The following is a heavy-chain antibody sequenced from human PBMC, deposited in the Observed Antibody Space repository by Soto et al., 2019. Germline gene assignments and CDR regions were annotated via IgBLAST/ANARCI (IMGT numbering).Heavy chain of an antibody. CDR3: ARESSGWQYFDY. Sequence: GGSLILSCAASGFTFSSYEMNWVRQAPGKGLEWVSYISSRGSTIYYADSVKGRLTISRDNAKNTLYLQMNSLRAEDTAVYYCARESSGWQYFDYWGQGTLVTVSS. D-gene: IGHD6-19*01. J-gene: IGHJ4*02. V-gene: IGHV3-48*03. CDR1: GFTFSSYE. CDR2: ISSRGSTI.